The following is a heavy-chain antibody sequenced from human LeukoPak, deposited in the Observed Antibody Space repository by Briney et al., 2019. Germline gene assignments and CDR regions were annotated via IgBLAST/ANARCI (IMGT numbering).Heavy chain of an antibody. Sequence: GGSLRLSCAASGFTFSSYSMNWVRQAPGKGLEWVSSISSSSSYIYYADSVKGRFTISRDNAKNSLYLQMNSLRAEDTAVYYCARETTVTTFWYYYYMDAWGKGTTVTVSS. D-gene: IGHD4-17*01. CDR3: ARETTVTTFWYYYYMDA. J-gene: IGHJ6*03. CDR1: GFTFSSYS. CDR2: ISSSSSYI. V-gene: IGHV3-21*01.